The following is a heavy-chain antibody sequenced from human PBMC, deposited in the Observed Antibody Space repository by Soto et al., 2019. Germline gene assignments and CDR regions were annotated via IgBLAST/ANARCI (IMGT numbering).Heavy chain of an antibody. V-gene: IGHV3-30-3*01. CDR3: AREDTAMAIIRTYYGMDV. CDR2: ISYDGSNK. Sequence: GGSLRLSCAASGFTFSSYAMHWVRQAPGKGLEWVAVISYDGSNKYYADSVKGRFTISRDNSKNTLYLQMNSLRAEDTAVYYCAREDTAMAIIRTYYGMDVWGQGTKVTVSS. J-gene: IGHJ6*02. D-gene: IGHD5-18*01. CDR1: GFTFSSYA.